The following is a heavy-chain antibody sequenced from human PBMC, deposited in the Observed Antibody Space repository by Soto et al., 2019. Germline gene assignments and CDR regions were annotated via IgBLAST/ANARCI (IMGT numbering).Heavy chain of an antibody. D-gene: IGHD5-12*01. CDR3: ALSRSPNGAGRYTG. Sequence: QVQLQESGPGLVKPSQTLSLTCTVSGGSISSGGYYWSWIRQHPGKGLEWIGYIYYSGSTYYNPSLKSRVTISVDTSKNPFSLKQSSVTAADTAVYYCALSRSPNGAGRYTGWGQGTLVTVSS. CDR2: IYYSGST. CDR1: GGSISSGGYY. V-gene: IGHV4-31*03. J-gene: IGHJ4*02.